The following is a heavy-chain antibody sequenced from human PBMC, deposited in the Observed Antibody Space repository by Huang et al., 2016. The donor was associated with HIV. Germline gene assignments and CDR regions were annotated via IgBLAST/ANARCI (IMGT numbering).Heavy chain of an antibody. CDR3: ARGSRQGKYYYGSGTAY. D-gene: IGHD3-10*01. CDR2: IKSEGSST. J-gene: IGHJ4*02. CDR1: GFPFSSYW. V-gene: IGHV3-74*01. Sequence: EVQLVESGGGLVQPGGSLRLSCAASGFPFSSYWMHWVRQVPGKGLGWVSHIKSEGSSTSYADSVKGRFTISRDNAKNTLYLQMNSLRAEDTAVYYCARGSRQGKYYYGSGTAYWGQGTLVTVSS.